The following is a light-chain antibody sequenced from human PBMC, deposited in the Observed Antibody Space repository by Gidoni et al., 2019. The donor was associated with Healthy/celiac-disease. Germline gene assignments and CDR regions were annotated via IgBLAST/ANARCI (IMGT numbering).Light chain of an antibody. CDR3: QQRSNWPPYT. CDR2: DAS. Sequence: EIVLTQYPATLSLSPGERDTLSCRASQSVSSYLAWYQQKPGQDPRLLIYDASNRATGIPARFSGSGSGTEFTLTISSLEPEDFAVYYCQQRSNWPPYTFGQGTKLEIK. J-gene: IGKJ2*01. CDR1: QSVSSY. V-gene: IGKV3-11*01.